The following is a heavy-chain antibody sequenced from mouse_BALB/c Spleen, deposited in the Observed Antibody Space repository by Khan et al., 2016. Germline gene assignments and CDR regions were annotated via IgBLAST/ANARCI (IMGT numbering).Heavy chain of an antibody. CDR2: IDPENGDT. J-gene: IGHJ4*01. V-gene: IGHV14-4*02. CDR1: GYNIKDYY. CDR3: NACDYNAMDH. Sequence: EVQLQESGAELVRSGASVKLSCTASGYNIKDYYMHWVKQRPEQGLEWIGWIDPENGDTEYAPKFQGKATMTADTSSNTAYLHLSSLTSEDTAVYDCNACDYNAMDHWRQGTSVTVSS.